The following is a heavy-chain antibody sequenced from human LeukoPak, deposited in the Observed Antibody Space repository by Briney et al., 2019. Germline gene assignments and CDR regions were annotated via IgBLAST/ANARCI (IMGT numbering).Heavy chain of an antibody. Sequence: PSETLSLTCAVYGGSFSGYYWSWIRQPPGKGLEWIGEINHSGSTNYNPSLKSRVTISVDTSKNQFSLKLSSVTAADTAVYYCARGRMPPYYMDVWGKGTTVTVSS. CDR3: ARGRMPPYYMDV. V-gene: IGHV4-34*01. D-gene: IGHD2-2*01. CDR1: GGSFSGYY. J-gene: IGHJ6*03. CDR2: INHSGST.